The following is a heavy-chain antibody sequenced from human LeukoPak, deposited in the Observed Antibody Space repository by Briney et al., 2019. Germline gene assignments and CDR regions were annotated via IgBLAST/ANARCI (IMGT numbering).Heavy chain of an antibody. J-gene: IGHJ4*02. CDR2: ISYDGSNK. CDR1: GFTFSNYA. D-gene: IGHD4-17*01. Sequence: GGSLRLSCAASGFTFSNYAMHWVRQAPGKGLEWVAVISYDGSNKYYADSVKGRFTISRDNSKNTLYLQMNSLRAEDTAVYYCARNPYGDYPLDYWGQGTLVTVSS. V-gene: IGHV3-30-3*01. CDR3: ARNPYGDYPLDY.